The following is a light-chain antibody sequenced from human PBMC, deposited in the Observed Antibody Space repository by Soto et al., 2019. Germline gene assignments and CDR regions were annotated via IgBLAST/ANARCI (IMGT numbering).Light chain of an antibody. CDR2: GSS. J-gene: IGKJ5*01. CDR3: QQSYTTPTT. Sequence: DIQMTQSPSSLSASVGDRVTITCRASQSIGNSLTWYQQKPGKAPKLLIYGSSTLQGGVPSRFSGSGSGTDFALTISSLQAEDFATYYCQQSYTTPTTFGQGTRLDIK. V-gene: IGKV1-39*01. CDR1: QSIGNS.